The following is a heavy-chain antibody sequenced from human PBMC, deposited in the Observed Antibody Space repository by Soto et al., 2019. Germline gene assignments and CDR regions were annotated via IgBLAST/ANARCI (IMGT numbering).Heavy chain of an antibody. CDR3: AKHRGFVAGPFDS. CDR2: ISGNVGSTT. D-gene: IGHD6-19*01. CDR1: VITFTNYA. V-gene: IGHV3-23*01. J-gene: IGHJ4*02. Sequence: EVQLLESGGGLAQPGGSLRLSCAVSVITFTNYAMGWVRQAPGKGLEWVSGISGNVGSTTHYADSVKGRFTISRDNSKNILFLQMNSLRAEDTAVYYCAKHRGFVAGPFDSWGQGTLVIVSS.